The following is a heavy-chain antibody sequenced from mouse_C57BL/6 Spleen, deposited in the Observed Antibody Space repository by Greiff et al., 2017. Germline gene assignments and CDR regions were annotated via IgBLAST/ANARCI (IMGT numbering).Heavy chain of an antibody. D-gene: IGHD1-1*01. Sequence: VQLQQSGPELVKPGASVKISCKASGYAFSSSWMNWVKQRPGKGLEWIGRIYPGDGDTNYNGKFKGKATLTADKSSSTAYMQLSSLTSEYSAVYFCARSGGITTVVAGTEWYFDVWGTGTTVTVSS. J-gene: IGHJ1*03. CDR3: ARSGGITTVVAGTEWYFDV. V-gene: IGHV1-82*01. CDR1: GYAFSSSW. CDR2: IYPGDGDT.